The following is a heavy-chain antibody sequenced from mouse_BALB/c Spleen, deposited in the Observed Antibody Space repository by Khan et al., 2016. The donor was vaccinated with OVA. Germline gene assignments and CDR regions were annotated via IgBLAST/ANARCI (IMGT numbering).Heavy chain of an antibody. CDR1: GYTFTSYY. V-gene: IGHV1S81*02. J-gene: IGHJ3*01. CDR3: TRSGYGCFAY. D-gene: IGHD2-2*01. CDR2: INPSSGGT. Sequence: QVRLQQSGAELVKPGASVRLSRKASGYTFTSYYLYWVKQRPGQGLEWIGDINPSSGGTNFNEKFKSKATLTVDKSSSTAYIQLNSLTSEDSAVYYCTRSGYGCFAYWGQGTLVTVSA.